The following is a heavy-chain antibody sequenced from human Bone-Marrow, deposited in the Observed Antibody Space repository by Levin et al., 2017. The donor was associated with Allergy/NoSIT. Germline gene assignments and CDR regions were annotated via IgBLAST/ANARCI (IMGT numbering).Heavy chain of an antibody. CDR1: GGSISSSY. V-gene: IGHV4-59*08. CDR2: IYYSGST. Sequence: SQTLSLTCTVSGGSISSSYWSWIRQPPGKGLEWIGYIYYSGSTNYNPSLKSRVTISVDTSKNQFSLKLSSVTAADTAVYYCARRLLLLGMIGANDAFDIWGQGTMVTVSS. J-gene: IGHJ3*02. CDR3: ARRLLLLGMIGANDAFDI. D-gene: IGHD3-16*01.